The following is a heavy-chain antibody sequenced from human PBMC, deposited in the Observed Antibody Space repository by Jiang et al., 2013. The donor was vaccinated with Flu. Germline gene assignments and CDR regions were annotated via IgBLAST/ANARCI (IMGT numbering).Heavy chain of an antibody. CDR2: INPSGGSA. CDR1: GYAFSNYY. J-gene: IGHJ4*02. D-gene: IGHD1-26*01. V-gene: IGHV1-46*01. Sequence: GAEVKKPGASVKVSCKASGYAFSNYYLHWVRQAPGQGLEWMGIINPSGGSASYAQKFQGRVTMTRDASANTVYMELSRLTSDDTAVYYCTRIVGSTAYFDYWGQGTLVAVSS. CDR3: TRIVGSTAYFDY.